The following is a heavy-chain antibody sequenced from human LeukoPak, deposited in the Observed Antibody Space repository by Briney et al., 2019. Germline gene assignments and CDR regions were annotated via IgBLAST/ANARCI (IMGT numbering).Heavy chain of an antibody. Sequence: GGSLRLSCVASGFTLSSYSMNWVRQAPGKGLEWVSYISDTGSTIAYADSVKGRFTMSRDEAKNSLHLQMNSPRDEDTAVYYCTRRFDSWGQGVLVTVFS. CDR1: GFTLSSYS. CDR2: ISDTGSTI. V-gene: IGHV3-48*02. J-gene: IGHJ4*02. CDR3: TRRFDS.